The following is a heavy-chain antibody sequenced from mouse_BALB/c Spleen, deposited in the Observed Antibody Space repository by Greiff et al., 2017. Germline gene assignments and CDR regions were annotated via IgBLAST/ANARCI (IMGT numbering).Heavy chain of an antibody. CDR1: GYSITSDYA. J-gene: IGHJ3*01. CDR3: ARGNDGYYSAWFAY. D-gene: IGHD2-3*01. CDR2: ISYSGST. Sequence: EVQLKESGPGLVKPSQSLSLTCTVTGYSITSDYAWYWIRQFPGNKLEWMGYISYSGSTSYNPSLKSRNSITRDTSKNQFFLQLNSVTTEDTATYYGARGNDGYYSAWFAYWGQGTLVTVSA. V-gene: IGHV3-2*02.